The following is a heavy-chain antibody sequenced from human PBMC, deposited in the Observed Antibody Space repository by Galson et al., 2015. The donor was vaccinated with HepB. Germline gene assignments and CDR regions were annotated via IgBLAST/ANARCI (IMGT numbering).Heavy chain of an antibody. CDR2: IIPIFGTA. Sequence: SVKVSCKASGGTFSSYAISWVRQAPGQGLEWMGGIIPIFGTANFAQKFQGRVTITADESTSTAYMELSSLRSEDTAVYYCARGGVPRTYYYDSSGSDDAFDIWGQGTMVTVSS. V-gene: IGHV1-69*13. CDR1: GGTFSSYA. D-gene: IGHD3-22*01. CDR3: ARGGVPRTYYYDSSGSDDAFDI. J-gene: IGHJ3*02.